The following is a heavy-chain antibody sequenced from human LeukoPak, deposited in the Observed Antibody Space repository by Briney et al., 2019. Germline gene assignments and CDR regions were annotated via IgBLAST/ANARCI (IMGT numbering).Heavy chain of an antibody. V-gene: IGHV1-24*01. D-gene: IGHD6-19*01. Sequence: ASVKVSCKVSGYTLTELAIHWVRQAPGKGLEWMGGFDPEDVETIYAQKFQGRVTMTEDTYTDTAYMELSSLRSEDTAVYYCAKSLATGWYLNEYWGQGTLVTVSS. CDR1: GYTLTELA. CDR3: AKSLATGWYLNEY. CDR2: FDPEDVET. J-gene: IGHJ4*02.